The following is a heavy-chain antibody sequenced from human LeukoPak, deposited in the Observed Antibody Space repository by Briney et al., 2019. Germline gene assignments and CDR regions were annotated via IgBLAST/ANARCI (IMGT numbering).Heavy chain of an antibody. D-gene: IGHD1-26*01. J-gene: IGHJ4*02. CDR1: GFTFSSYA. CDR2: ISYGGSNK. V-gene: IGHV3-30-3*01. CDR3: ARGYDSGSYYWWVGPRGFFDY. Sequence: QPGGSLRLSCAASGFTFSSYAMHWVRQAPGKGLEWVAVISYGGSNKYYADSVKGRFTISRDNSKNTLYLQMNSLRAEDTAVYYCARGYDSGSYYWWVGPRGFFDYWGQGTLVTVSS.